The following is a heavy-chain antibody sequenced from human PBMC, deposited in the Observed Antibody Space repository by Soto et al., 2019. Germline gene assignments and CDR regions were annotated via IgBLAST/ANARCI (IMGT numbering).Heavy chain of an antibody. J-gene: IGHJ6*03. CDR3: AKVVGYSSSPGPNYYMDV. D-gene: IGHD6-6*01. V-gene: IGHV3-23*01. CDR2: ISGSGGST. CDR1: VFTFSSYA. Sequence: EVQLLESGGGLVQPGGSLRLSCAASVFTFSSYAMSWVRQAPGKGLEWVSAISGSGGSTYYADSVKGRFTISRDNSKNTLYLQMNSLRAEDTAVYYCAKVVGYSSSPGPNYYMDVWGKGTTVTVSS.